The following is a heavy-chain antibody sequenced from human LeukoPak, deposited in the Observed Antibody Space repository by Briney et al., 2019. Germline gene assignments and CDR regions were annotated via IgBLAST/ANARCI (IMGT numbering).Heavy chain of an antibody. CDR3: AKDGGLWVSAHWGDS. V-gene: IGHV3-23*01. Sequence: GGSLRLSCVASGFTFSHYTMTWVRQAPGKGLKWVSTITTGDGNTYYADSVKGRFTVSRDDSKNTLYLQMNSLRAEDTAVYYCAKDGGLWVSAHWGDSWGRGTLVTVSS. D-gene: IGHD7-27*01. J-gene: IGHJ4*02. CDR2: ITTGDGNT. CDR1: GFTFSHYT.